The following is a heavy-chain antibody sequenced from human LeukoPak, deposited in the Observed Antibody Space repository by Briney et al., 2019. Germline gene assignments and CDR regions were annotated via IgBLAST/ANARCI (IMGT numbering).Heavy chain of an antibody. J-gene: IGHJ6*02. D-gene: IGHD5/OR15-5a*01. V-gene: IGHV4-30-4*01. CDR1: GGSISNTDSY. CDR2: ISYSGNT. CDR3: AREIVSSYYYNGMDV. Sequence: SQTLSLTCTVSGGSISNTDSYWNWIRHPPGKSLEWIGFISYSGNTYSTPSLESRLTISIDTAKNQFSLSLSSVTAADTAVYFCAREIVSSYYYNGMDVWGQGTTVTVSS.